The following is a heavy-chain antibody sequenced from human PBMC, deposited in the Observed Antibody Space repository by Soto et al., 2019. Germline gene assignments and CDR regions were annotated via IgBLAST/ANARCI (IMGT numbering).Heavy chain of an antibody. V-gene: IGHV3-66*01. Sequence: EVHLVESGGGMVQPGGSLRLSCAASGFTVSSKYMNWVRQAPGKGLEWVSLINTDGNTHYAGSVNGRFTISRDNSKNTLYLQMDSRRVDDTAVYYCARSSGDYIQSRELHYWGRGTLVTVSS. CDR1: GFTVSSKY. J-gene: IGHJ4*01. CDR3: ARSSGDYIQSRELHY. D-gene: IGHD3-10*01. CDR2: INTDGNT.